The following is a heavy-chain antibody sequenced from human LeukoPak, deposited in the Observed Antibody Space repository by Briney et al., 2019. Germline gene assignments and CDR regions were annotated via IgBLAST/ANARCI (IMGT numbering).Heavy chain of an antibody. CDR3: ARDSYGAYLYFDY. CDR2: MYSDGSTQ. CDR1: GFIFSNCG. D-gene: IGHD4/OR15-4a*01. V-gene: IGHV3-33*01. J-gene: IGHJ4*02. Sequence: GGSLRLSCAASGFIFSNCGMHWVRQAPGKGLERVAVMYSDGSTQYYADSVKGRFTISRDNSKTRLYLQMTSLRAEDTAVYYCARDSYGAYLYFDYWGQGTLVTVSS.